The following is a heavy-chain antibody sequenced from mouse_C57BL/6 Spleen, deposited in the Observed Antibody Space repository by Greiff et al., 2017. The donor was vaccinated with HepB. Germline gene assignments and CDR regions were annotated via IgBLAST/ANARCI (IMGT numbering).Heavy chain of an antibody. CDR1: GYAFSSSW. V-gene: IGHV1-82*01. Sequence: VQLQQSGPELVKPGASVKISCKASGYAFSSSWMNWVKQRPGKGLEWIGRIYPGDGDTNYNGKFKGKATLTADKSSSTAYMQLSSLTSEDSAVYYCARYYYEGYWGQGTTLTVSS. CDR2: IYPGDGDT. D-gene: IGHD1-1*01. J-gene: IGHJ2*01. CDR3: ARYYYEGY.